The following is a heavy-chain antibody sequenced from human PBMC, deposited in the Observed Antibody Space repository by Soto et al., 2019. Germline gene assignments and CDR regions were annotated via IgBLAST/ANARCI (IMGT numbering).Heavy chain of an antibody. J-gene: IGHJ4*02. CDR2: ISYDGSNK. CDR1: GFTFSSYG. V-gene: IGHV3-30*18. Sequence: ESGGGVVQPGRSLRLSCAASGFTFSSYGMHWVRQAPGKGLEWVAVISYDGSNKYYADSVKGRFTISRDNSKNTLYLQMNSLRAEDTAVYYCAKDRETAICDYWGQGTLVTVSS. D-gene: IGHD5-18*01. CDR3: AKDRETAICDY.